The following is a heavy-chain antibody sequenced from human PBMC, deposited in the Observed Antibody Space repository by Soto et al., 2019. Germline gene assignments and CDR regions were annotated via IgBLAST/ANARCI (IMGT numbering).Heavy chain of an antibody. CDR3: ARSSGSYSYYGLDV. Sequence: ASLKVSCKAAGYTFTGYYMHWVRQAPGQGLEWMGCINPNDGDTYYAQKFHGRVTMTRDTSISTAYMELSRLRSDDTAVYHCARSSGSYSYYGLDVWGQGTTVTVSS. CDR1: GYTFTGYY. V-gene: IGHV1-2*02. CDR2: INPNDGDT. J-gene: IGHJ6*02. D-gene: IGHD3-10*01.